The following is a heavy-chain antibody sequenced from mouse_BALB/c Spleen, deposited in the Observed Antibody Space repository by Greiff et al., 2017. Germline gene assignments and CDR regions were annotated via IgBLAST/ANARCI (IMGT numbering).Heavy chain of an antibody. J-gene: IGHJ4*01. CDR3: ARGPALYGNYAMDY. Sequence: EVHLVESGGGLVKPGGSLKLSCAASGFTFSDYYMYWVRQTPEKRLEWVATISDGGSYTYYPDSVKGRFTISRDNAKNNLYLQMSSLKSEDTAMYYCARGPALYGNYAMDYWGQGTSVTVSS. CDR2: ISDGGSYT. CDR1: GFTFSDYY. V-gene: IGHV5-4*02. D-gene: IGHD2-1*01.